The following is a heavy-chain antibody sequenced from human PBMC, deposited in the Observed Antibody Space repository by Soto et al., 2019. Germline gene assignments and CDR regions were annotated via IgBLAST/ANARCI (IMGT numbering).Heavy chain of an antibody. V-gene: IGHV3-33*01. Sequence: QVQLVESGGGVVQPGRSLRLSCAASGFTFSSYGMHWVRQAPGKGLEWVAVIWYDGSNKYYADSVKGRFTISRDNSKNTLYLQMNSLRAEDTAVYYCARARDYYDFWSGYLVGPRYGSFDYWGQGTLVTVSS. CDR3: ARARDYYDFWSGYLVGPRYGSFDY. D-gene: IGHD3-3*01. CDR1: GFTFSSYG. CDR2: IWYDGSNK. J-gene: IGHJ4*02.